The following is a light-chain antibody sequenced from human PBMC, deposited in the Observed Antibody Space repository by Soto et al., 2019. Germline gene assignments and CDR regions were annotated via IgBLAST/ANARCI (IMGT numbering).Light chain of an antibody. J-gene: IGLJ1*01. CDR1: SSDVGGYNY. CDR2: EVS. CDR3: GSYTSGSAPFV. Sequence: QSVLTQPASVSGSPGQSITISCTGTSSDVGGYNYVSWYQQHPGKAPKLMIYEVSSRPSGVSSRFYGSKSGNTASLTISGLQAEDEADYYCGSYTSGSAPFVFGAGTKLTVL. V-gene: IGLV2-14*01.